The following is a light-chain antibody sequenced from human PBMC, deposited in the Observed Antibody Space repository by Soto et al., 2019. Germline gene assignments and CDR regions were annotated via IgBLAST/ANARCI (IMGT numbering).Light chain of an antibody. J-gene: IGLJ1*01. CDR3: QVWASTAEFFV. Sequence: SYELTQPPSVSVAPGQTARITCGGNNIGYKSVHWYQQRPGQAPVLVVFDATDRPSGIPDRISASRSGDTATLTISRVDAGDEADYYCQVWASTAEFFVFGSGTKVTVL. V-gene: IGLV3-21*02. CDR2: DAT. CDR1: NIGYKS.